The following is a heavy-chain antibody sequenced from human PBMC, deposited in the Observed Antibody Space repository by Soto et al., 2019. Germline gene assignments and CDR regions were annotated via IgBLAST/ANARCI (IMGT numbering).Heavy chain of an antibody. Sequence: GGSLRLSCAASGFTFSSYAMSWVRQAPGKGLEWVSAISGSGGSTYYADSVKGRFTISRDNSKNTLYLQMNSLRAEDTAVYYCAKDQKLVTIFGVVIPPTYFDYWGQGTLVTVSS. CDR2: ISGSGGST. D-gene: IGHD3-3*01. CDR3: AKDQKLVTIFGVVIPPTYFDY. V-gene: IGHV3-23*01. J-gene: IGHJ4*02. CDR1: GFTFSSYA.